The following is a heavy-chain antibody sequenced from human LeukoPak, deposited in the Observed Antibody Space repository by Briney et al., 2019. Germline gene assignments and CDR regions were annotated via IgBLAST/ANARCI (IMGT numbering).Heavy chain of an antibody. V-gene: IGHV3-66*01. CDR1: GFTFSTYA. Sequence: GGSLRLSCAASGFTFSTYAMSWVRQVPGKGLEWVSVIYSGGSTYYADSVKGRFTISRDNSKNTLYLQMNSLRVEDTAVYYCAREGGGNPDYWGQGTLVTVSS. CDR3: AREGGGNPDY. D-gene: IGHD4-23*01. J-gene: IGHJ4*02. CDR2: IYSGGST.